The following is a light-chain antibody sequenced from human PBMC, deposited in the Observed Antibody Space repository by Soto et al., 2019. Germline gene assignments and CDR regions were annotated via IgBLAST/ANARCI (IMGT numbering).Light chain of an antibody. V-gene: IGKV3-20*01. J-gene: IGKJ2*01. CDR1: ESVTSTY. CDR2: GAS. CDR3: QLFGSSPRYT. Sequence: EIVLTQSPGTLSLSPGERATLSCRTSESVTSTYLAWYQQKPGQPPRLLIYGASSRATGIPDRFSGSGSGTYFTLTISRLEPEDFAVYYCQLFGSSPRYTFGQGTKLEIK.